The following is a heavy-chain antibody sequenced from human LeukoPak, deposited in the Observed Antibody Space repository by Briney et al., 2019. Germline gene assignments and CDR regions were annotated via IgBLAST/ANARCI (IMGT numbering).Heavy chain of an antibody. V-gene: IGHV4-61*08. CDR2: IYYSGST. D-gene: IGHD3-22*01. CDR1: GGSISSGGYY. J-gene: IGHJ4*02. CDR3: ARARGSSGYDY. Sequence: PSETLSLTCTVSGGSISSGGYYWSWIRQHPGKGLEWIGYIYYSGSTNYNPSLKSRVTISVDTSKSQFSLKLSSVTAADTAVYYCARARGSSGYDYWGQGTLVTVSS.